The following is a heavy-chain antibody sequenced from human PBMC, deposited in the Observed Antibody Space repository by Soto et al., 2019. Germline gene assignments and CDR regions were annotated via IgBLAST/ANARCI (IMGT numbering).Heavy chain of an antibody. D-gene: IGHD2-15*01. CDR3: ARAYSSGGSCPFDY. CDR2: ISSSSSYI. Sequence: PXVCLRLSCAACGFSFSSYSMNWVRQAPGKGLEWVSSISSSSSYIYYADSVKGRFTISRDNAKNSLYLQMNSLRAEDTAVHYCARAYSSGGSCPFDYCGQGTLVTVS. V-gene: IGHV3-21*01. J-gene: IGHJ4*02. CDR1: GFSFSSYS.